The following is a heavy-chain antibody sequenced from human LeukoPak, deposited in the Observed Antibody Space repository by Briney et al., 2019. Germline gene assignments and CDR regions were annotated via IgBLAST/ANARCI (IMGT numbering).Heavy chain of an antibody. CDR3: ARTLYDFWSGPQNDAFDI. CDR1: GFTFSSYS. V-gene: IGHV3-21*01. J-gene: IGHJ3*02. Sequence: GGSLRLSCAASGFTFSSYSMNWVRQAPGKGLEWVSSISSSSSYIYYADSVKGRFTISRDNAKSSLYLQMNSLRAEDTAVYYCARTLYDFWSGPQNDAFDIWGQGTMVTVSS. CDR2: ISSSSSYI. D-gene: IGHD3-3*01.